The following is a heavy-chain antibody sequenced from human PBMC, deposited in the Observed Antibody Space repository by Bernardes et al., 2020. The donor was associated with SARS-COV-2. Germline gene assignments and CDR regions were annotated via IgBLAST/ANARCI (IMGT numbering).Heavy chain of an antibody. V-gene: IGHV1-18*01. CDR3: SSPLEMATPTGY. J-gene: IGHJ4*02. CDR1: GYSISNYG. CDR2: ISAHNGQT. D-gene: IGHD1-1*01. Sequence: ASVKVACKISGYSISNYGVTWVRQAPGQGLEWVGWISAHNGQTDYAEKFRGRVSLTADTSTNTVYLELRSLRSDDTATFYCSSPLEMATPTGYWGQGTLVTVSS.